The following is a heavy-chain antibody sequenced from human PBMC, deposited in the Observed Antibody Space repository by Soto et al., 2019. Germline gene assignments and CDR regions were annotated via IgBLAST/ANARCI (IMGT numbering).Heavy chain of an antibody. V-gene: IGHV3-30-3*01. CDR3: ASSRTVTTPLDY. D-gene: IGHD4-17*01. CDR2: ISYDGSNK. Sequence: GGSLRLSCAASGFTFSSYAMHWVRQAPGKGLEWVAVISYDGSNKYYADSVKGRFTISRDNSKNTLYLQMNSLRAEDTAVYYCASSRTVTTPLDYWGQGTLVTVSS. J-gene: IGHJ4*02. CDR1: GFTFSSYA.